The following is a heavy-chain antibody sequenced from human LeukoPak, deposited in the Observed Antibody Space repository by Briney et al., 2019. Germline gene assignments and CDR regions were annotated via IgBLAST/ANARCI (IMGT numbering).Heavy chain of an antibody. J-gene: IGHJ6*02. CDR3: ARDGTGTDV. D-gene: IGHD3/OR15-3a*01. CDR1: GFTFDDYA. CDR2: ISWNSGSI. Sequence: GGSLRLSCAASGFTFDDYAMHWVRQAPGKGLEWVSGISWNSGSIGYADSVKGRFTISRDNAKNSLYLQMNSLRAEDTAVYYCARDGTGTDVWGQGTTVTVSS. V-gene: IGHV3-9*01.